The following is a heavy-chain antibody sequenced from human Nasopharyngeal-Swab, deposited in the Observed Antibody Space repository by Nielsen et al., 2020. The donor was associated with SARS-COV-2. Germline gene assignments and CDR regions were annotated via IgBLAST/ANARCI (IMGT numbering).Heavy chain of an antibody. J-gene: IGHJ4*02. D-gene: IGHD6-19*01. CDR3: ATGVAVAGRTHFVDY. Sequence: ASVTVSCKVSGYTLTELSMHWVRQAPAKGLEWMGGFDPEDGETIYAQKFQGRVTMTEDTSTDTAYMELSSLRSEDTAVYYCATGVAVAGRTHFVDYWGQGTLVTVSS. V-gene: IGHV1-24*01. CDR1: GYTLTELS. CDR2: FDPEDGET.